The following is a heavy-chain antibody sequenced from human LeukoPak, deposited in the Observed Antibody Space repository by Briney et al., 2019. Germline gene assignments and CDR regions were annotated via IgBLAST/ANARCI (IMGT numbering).Heavy chain of an antibody. D-gene: IGHD5-18*01. CDR3: ARSPAYSYGHPYYFDY. V-gene: IGHV3-23*01. CDR1: GFTFSNYA. Sequence: GGSLRLSCAASGFTFSNYAMSWVRQAPGKGLEWVSGISGRGASKYYADSVKGRFTISRDNAENSLYLQVNSLRAEDTAVYYCARSPAYSYGHPYYFDYWGQGTLVTVSS. J-gene: IGHJ4*02. CDR2: ISGRGASK.